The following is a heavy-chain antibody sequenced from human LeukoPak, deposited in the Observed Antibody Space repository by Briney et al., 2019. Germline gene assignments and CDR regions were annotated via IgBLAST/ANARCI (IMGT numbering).Heavy chain of an antibody. CDR3: ASRHSYSSSWYYYFDY. CDR2: LKLYDGSI. CDR1: GYSFIRYH. Sequence: ASVKVSCKASGYSFIRYHNHWVRQAPGQGLEWMGVLKLYDGSISHAQKFQGRVTMTSDTSTSTVYMELSSLRSEDTAVYYCASRHSYSSSWYYYFDYWGQGTLVTVSS. J-gene: IGHJ4*02. D-gene: IGHD6-13*01. V-gene: IGHV1-46*01.